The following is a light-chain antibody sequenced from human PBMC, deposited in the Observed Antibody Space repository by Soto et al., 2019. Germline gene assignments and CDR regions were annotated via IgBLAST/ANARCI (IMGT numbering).Light chain of an antibody. CDR2: GAS. V-gene: IGKV3-20*01. CDR1: QSVSSSY. J-gene: IGKJ2*01. CDR3: QKYGSSYT. Sequence: EIVLTQSPGTLSLSPGERATLSCRASQSVSSSYLAWYQQKPGQAPRLLIYGASSRATGIPDRLSGSGSGTDFALTISRLEPEDFAVYYCQKYGSSYTFGQGTKLEIK.